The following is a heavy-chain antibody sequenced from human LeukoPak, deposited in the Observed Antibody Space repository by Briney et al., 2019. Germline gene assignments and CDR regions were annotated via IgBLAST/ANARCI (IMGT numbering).Heavy chain of an antibody. V-gene: IGHV4-59*12. CDR2: IFYSGST. J-gene: IGHJ4*02. Sequence: PSETLSLTCHVSGGSISTYYWSWLRQPPGKGLEWIGYIFYSGSTNYNPSLKSRVTISVDKSKKQFSLKLTSVTAADTAVYYCARGDYGEIFFDYWGQGTLVTVSS. D-gene: IGHD4-17*01. CDR3: ARGDYGEIFFDY. CDR1: GGSISTYY.